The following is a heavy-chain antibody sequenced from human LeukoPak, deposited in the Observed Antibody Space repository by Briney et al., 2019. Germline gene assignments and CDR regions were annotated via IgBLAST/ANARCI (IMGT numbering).Heavy chain of an antibody. CDR1: GFTFSNYN. J-gene: IGHJ4*02. CDR3: TRKSSSLGYYFDY. Sequence: GGSLRLSCAASGFTFSNYNMNWVRQAPGKGLEWVSSISSTSSYIYYADSVKGRFTISRDNAKNSLYLQMNSLRVADTAVYYCTRKSSSLGYYFDYWGQGTLVTVSS. CDR2: ISSTSSYI. D-gene: IGHD6-6*01. V-gene: IGHV3-21*01.